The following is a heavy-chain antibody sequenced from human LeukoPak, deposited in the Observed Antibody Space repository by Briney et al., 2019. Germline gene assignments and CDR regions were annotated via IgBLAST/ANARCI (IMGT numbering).Heavy chain of an antibody. CDR2: ISSSSSYI. CDR1: GFTFSSYS. D-gene: IGHD5-18*01. Sequence: GRSLRLSCAASGFTFSSYSMNWVRQAPGKGLEWVSSISSSSSYIYYADSVKGRFTISRDNAKNSLYLQMNSLRAEDTAVYYCAREPSQMVTADYWGQGTLVTVSS. V-gene: IGHV3-21*01. CDR3: AREPSQMVTADY. J-gene: IGHJ4*02.